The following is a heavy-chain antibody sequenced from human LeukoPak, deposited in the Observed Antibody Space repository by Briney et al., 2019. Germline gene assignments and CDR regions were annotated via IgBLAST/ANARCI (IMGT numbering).Heavy chain of an antibody. CDR3: ARDNYDFWSGYSATENWFDP. CDR1: GFTFSSYA. Sequence: GGSLRLSCAASGFTFSSYAMHWVRQAPGKGLEWVAVISYDGSNKYYADSVKGRFTISRDNSKNTLYLQMNSLRAEDTAVYYCARDNYDFWSGYSATENWFDPWGQGTLVTVSS. V-gene: IGHV3-30-3*01. J-gene: IGHJ5*02. CDR2: ISYDGSNK. D-gene: IGHD3-3*01.